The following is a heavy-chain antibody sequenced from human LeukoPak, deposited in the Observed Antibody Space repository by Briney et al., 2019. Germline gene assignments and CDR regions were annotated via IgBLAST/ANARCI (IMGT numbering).Heavy chain of an antibody. D-gene: IGHD2-2*01. Sequence: GGSLRLSCAVSGFTFRNYVMSWVRQAPGKGPEWVSGVSGSGANTYYADSVKGRFTISRDNSKNTVSLQMDSLRAKDTAVYYCSKGFSSTSWQGGHYWGQGALVTVSS. CDR2: VSGSGANT. V-gene: IGHV3-23*01. J-gene: IGHJ4*02. CDR3: SKGFSSTSWQGGHY. CDR1: GFTFRNYV.